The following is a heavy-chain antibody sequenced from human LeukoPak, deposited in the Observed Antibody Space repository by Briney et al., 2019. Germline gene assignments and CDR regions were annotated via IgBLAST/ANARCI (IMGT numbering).Heavy chain of an antibody. J-gene: IGHJ3*02. D-gene: IGHD4-17*01. Sequence: GGSLRLSCAASGFTFSNYAMSWVRQAPGKGLEWVSGISGSGGSTYYADSVKGRFTISRDNSKNMLYLQMNSLRAEDTAVYYCSKGTTVTPWSAFDIWGQGTMVTVSS. CDR3: SKGTTVTPWSAFDI. CDR1: GFTFSNYA. CDR2: ISGSGGST. V-gene: IGHV3-23*01.